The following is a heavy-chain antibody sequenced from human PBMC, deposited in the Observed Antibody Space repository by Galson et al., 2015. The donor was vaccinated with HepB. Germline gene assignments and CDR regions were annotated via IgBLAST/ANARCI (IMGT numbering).Heavy chain of an antibody. Sequence: ETLSLTCAVSGGSISSSNWWSWVRQPPGKGLEWIGEIYHSGSTNYNPSLKSRVTISVDKSKNQFSLKLSSVTAADTAVYYCASSGVATMSADDYWGQGTLVTVSS. CDR2: IYHSGST. V-gene: IGHV4-4*02. CDR3: ASSGVATMSADDY. J-gene: IGHJ4*02. CDR1: GGSISSSNW. D-gene: IGHD5-12*01.